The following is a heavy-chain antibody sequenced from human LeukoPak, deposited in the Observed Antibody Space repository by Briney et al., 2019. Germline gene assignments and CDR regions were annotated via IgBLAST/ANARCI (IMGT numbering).Heavy chain of an antibody. CDR1: GFTFSDYD. Sequence: GGSLRLSCAASGFTFSDYDKHWVRQATGKGLEWVSAIGTAGDTYYTGSVKGRFTISRENAKNSLYLQMNSLRAGDTAVYYCARVAKERVGGVYYFDYWGQGTLVTVSS. D-gene: IGHD1-1*01. J-gene: IGHJ4*02. CDR3: ARVAKERVGGVYYFDY. CDR2: IGTAGDT. V-gene: IGHV3-13*01.